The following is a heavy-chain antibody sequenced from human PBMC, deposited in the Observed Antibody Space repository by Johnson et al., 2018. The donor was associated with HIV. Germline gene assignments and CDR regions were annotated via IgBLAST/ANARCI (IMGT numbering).Heavy chain of an antibody. D-gene: IGHD3-22*01. CDR2: ISSNGGST. CDR3: ARGITMIVVDAFDI. Sequence: VQLVESGGGLVNPGGSLRLSCAASGFTFSSYAMHWVRQAPGKGLEYVSAISSNGGSTYYANSVKGRFTISRDNSKNTLYLQMGSLRAEDMAVYYCARGITMIVVDAFDIWGQGTMVTVSS. V-gene: IGHV3-64*01. J-gene: IGHJ3*02. CDR1: GFTFSSYA.